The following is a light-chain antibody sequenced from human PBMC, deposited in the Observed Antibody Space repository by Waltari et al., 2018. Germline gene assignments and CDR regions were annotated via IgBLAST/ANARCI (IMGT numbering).Light chain of an antibody. CDR1: RSNIGVNP. Sequence: QSVLTQPPSASATPGQSATISCSGIRSNIGVNPVSWYQQLPGTAPKLLIYSNNQRSSGVPDRFSGSKSGTSASLAISGLQFEDEAEYYCASWDDSLIGPSVVFGGGTKLTVL. CDR3: ASWDDSLIGPSVV. V-gene: IGLV1-44*01. CDR2: SNN. J-gene: IGLJ2*01.